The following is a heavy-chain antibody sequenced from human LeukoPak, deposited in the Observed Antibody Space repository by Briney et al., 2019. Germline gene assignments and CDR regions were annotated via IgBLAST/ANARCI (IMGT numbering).Heavy chain of an antibody. Sequence: SETLSLTCTVSGGSISSYYWSWVRQPPGKGLEWIGYIYYRGSTNYNPSLKSRVTISVDTSKNQFSLKLSSVTAADTAVYYCAKNYYYYYMDVWGKGTTVTVSS. J-gene: IGHJ6*03. CDR1: GGSISSYY. V-gene: IGHV4-59*01. CDR2: IYYRGST. CDR3: AKNYYYYYMDV.